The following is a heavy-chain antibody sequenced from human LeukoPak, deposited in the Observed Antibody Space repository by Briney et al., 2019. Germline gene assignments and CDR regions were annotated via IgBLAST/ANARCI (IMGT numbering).Heavy chain of an antibody. J-gene: IGHJ4*02. CDR1: GYTLTELS. Sequence: ASVKVSCKVSGYTLTELSMHWVRQAPGKGLEWMGGFDPEDGETIYAQKFQGRVTMTEDTSTDTAYMELSSLRSEDAAVYYCVCRDGYNWDYWGQGTLVTVSS. V-gene: IGHV1-24*01. CDR3: VCRDGYNWDY. CDR2: FDPEDGET. D-gene: IGHD5-24*01.